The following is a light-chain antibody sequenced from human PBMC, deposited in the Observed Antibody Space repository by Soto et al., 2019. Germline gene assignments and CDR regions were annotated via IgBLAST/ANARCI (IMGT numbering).Light chain of an antibody. CDR1: QSINNY. CDR2: AAT. V-gene: IGKV1-39*01. CDR3: QQSYNSPYN. J-gene: IGKJ2*01. Sequence: DIQMTQSPSSLSASLGDRVTITCRASQSINNYLNWYQQEEGKAPKLLIYAATSLQSGVPSRFSGSGSGTEFALTISSLQPGDFATYYCQQSYNSPYNCGRGTTLEIK.